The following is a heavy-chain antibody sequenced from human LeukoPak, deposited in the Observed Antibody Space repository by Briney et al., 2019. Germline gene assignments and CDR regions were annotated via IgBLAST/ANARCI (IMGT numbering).Heavy chain of an antibody. Sequence: GGSLRLSCAASRFTFSSYAMSWVRQAPGKGLEWVSAISGSGSSTYYADSVKGRFTISRDNSKNTLYLQMNSLRAEDTAVRYCAKVRYSGSYWDYWGQGTLVTVSS. CDR3: AKVRYSGSYWDY. CDR1: RFTFSSYA. V-gene: IGHV3-23*01. D-gene: IGHD1-26*01. CDR2: ISGSGSST. J-gene: IGHJ4*02.